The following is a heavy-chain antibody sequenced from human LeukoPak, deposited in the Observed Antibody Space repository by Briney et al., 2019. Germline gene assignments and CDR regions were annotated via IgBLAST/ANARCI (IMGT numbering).Heavy chain of an antibody. CDR2: IYNSGST. Sequence: PSETLSLTCTVSGASLSTYHWSWIRQPPGEGLEWIGYIYNSGSTNYNPSRKSRVTISVDTSKNQFSLRLTSVTAADTDVYYCARLRVGARSYYFDYWGLGTLVTVSS. CDR3: ARLRVGARSYYFDY. CDR1: GASLSTYH. D-gene: IGHD2-2*01. J-gene: IGHJ4*02. V-gene: IGHV4-4*09.